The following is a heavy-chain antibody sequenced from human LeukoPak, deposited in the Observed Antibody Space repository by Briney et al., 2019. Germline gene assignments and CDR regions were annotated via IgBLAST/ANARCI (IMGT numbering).Heavy chain of an antibody. CDR1: GFTFSSYS. D-gene: IGHD3-9*01. CDR3: ARDILTGSRPFPFDY. V-gene: IGHV3-21*01. Sequence: GGSLRLSCAASGFTFSSYSVNWVRQAPGKGLEWVSSISSSSSYIYYADSVKGRFTISRDNAKNSLYLQMNSLRAEDTAVYYCARDILTGSRPFPFDYWGQGTLVTVSS. CDR2: ISSSSSYI. J-gene: IGHJ4*02.